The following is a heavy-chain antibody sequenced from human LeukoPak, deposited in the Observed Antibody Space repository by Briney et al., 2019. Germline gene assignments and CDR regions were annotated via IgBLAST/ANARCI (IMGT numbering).Heavy chain of an antibody. D-gene: IGHD3-10*01. V-gene: IGHV3-30*18. CDR1: GFTFSSYG. J-gene: IGHJ6*02. CDR3: AKDRVDDSGYGMDV. Sequence: PGRSLRLSCAASGFTFSSYGMHWVRQAPGKRLEWVAVISYDGSNKYYADSVKGRFTISRDNSKNTLYLQMNSLRAEDTAVYYCAKDRVDDSGYGMDVWGQGTTVTVSS. CDR2: ISYDGSNK.